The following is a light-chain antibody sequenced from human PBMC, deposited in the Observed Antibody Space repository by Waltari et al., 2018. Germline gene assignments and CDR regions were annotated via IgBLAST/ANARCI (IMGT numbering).Light chain of an antibody. CDR1: SSDIGIYDF. Sequence: QSALTQPASVSGSPGQPITISCTGTSSDIGIYDFVSWYQHHPGKAPKLMIYDVTNRPSGVSSAFSGSKSGDTASLSISGLQAEDEADYYCSSYTTRYTGIFGGGTKLTVL. CDR3: SSYTTRYTGI. V-gene: IGLV2-14*03. J-gene: IGLJ2*01. CDR2: DVT.